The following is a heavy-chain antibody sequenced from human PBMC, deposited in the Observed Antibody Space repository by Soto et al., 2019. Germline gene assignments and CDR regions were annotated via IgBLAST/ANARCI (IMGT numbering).Heavy chain of an antibody. Sequence: SVKVSCKASGYTFTGYYMHWVRQAPGQGLEWMGWINPNSGGTNYAQKFQGRVTMTRDTSISTAYMELSRLRSDDTAVYYCARDSGIVVVPAAYYFDYWGQGTLVTVSS. J-gene: IGHJ4*02. V-gene: IGHV1-2*02. CDR3: ARDSGIVVVPAAYYFDY. D-gene: IGHD2-2*01. CDR1: GYTFTGYY. CDR2: INPNSGGT.